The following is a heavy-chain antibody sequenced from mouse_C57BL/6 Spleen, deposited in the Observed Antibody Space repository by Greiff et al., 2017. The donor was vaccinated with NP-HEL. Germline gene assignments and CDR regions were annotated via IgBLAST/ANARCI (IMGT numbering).Heavy chain of an antibody. D-gene: IGHD2-5*01. CDR2: IDPSDSYT. J-gene: IGHJ2*01. CDR3: AMRSNYYFDY. CDR1: GYTFTSYW. V-gene: IGHV1-50*01. Sequence: QVQLQQPGAELVKPGASVKLSCKASGYTFTSYWMPWVKQRPGQGLEWIGEIDPSDSYTNYNQKFKGKATLTVDTSSSTAYMQLSSLTSEDSAVYYCAMRSNYYFDYWGKGTTLTVSS.